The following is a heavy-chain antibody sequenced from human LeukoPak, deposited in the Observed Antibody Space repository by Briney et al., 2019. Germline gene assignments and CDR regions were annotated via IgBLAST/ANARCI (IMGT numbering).Heavy chain of an antibody. CDR2: IYHSGTT. Sequence: SETLSLTCAVSGYSISSGYYWGWIRQPPGKGLEWIGSIYHSGTTYYNPSLKSRVTISVDTSKNQFSLKLSSVTAADTAVYYCARVARAVVGASRPYYFDYWGQGILVTVSS. CDR3: ARVARAVVGASRPYYFDY. V-gene: IGHV4-38-2*01. D-gene: IGHD1-26*01. CDR1: GYSISSGYY. J-gene: IGHJ4*02.